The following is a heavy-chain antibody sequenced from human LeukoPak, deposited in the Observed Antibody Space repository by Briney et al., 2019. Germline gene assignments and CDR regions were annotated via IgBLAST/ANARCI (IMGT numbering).Heavy chain of an antibody. D-gene: IGHD5-12*01. V-gene: IGHV1-69*02. CDR2: IIPILGIA. J-gene: IGHJ6*03. CDR1: GDTFSSYT. Sequence: VASVKVSCKASGDTFSSYTISWVRQAPGQGLEWMGRIIPILGIANYAQKFQGRVTITADKSTSTAYMELSSLRSEDTAVYYCGQTSGRYSGYDPTPYYYMDVWGKGTTVTVSS. CDR3: GQTSGRYSGYDPTPYYYMDV.